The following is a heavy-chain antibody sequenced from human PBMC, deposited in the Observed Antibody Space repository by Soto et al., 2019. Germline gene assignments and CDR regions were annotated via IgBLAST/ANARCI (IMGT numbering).Heavy chain of an antibody. CDR1: GDSISSGDNY. CDR2: IYYSGSS. D-gene: IGHD3-10*01. CDR3: AREHGSGIWFGEFRDNHDAFDI. V-gene: IGHV4-30-4*01. Sequence: PSETLSLTCTVSGDSISSGDNYWSWIRQPPGKGLEWIGYIYYSGSSDYNPSLKSRVTISVDTSKNQVSLRLSSVTAADTAVYYCAREHGSGIWFGEFRDNHDAFDIWGQGTMVTVSS. J-gene: IGHJ3*02.